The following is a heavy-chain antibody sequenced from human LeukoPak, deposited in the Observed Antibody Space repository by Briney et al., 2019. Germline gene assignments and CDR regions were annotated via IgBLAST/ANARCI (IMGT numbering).Heavy chain of an antibody. CDR3: VRSDVVRGITSRGY. CDR1: GFTVSSNY. J-gene: IGHJ4*02. Sequence: GGSLRLSCAASGFTVSSNYMSWVRQAPGKGLEWVANMKQDGSETYYVDSVKGRFTISRDNAENSLYLQMNSLRAEDTAVYYCVRSDVVRGITSRGYWGQGTLVTVSS. V-gene: IGHV3-7*01. CDR2: MKQDGSET. D-gene: IGHD3-10*01.